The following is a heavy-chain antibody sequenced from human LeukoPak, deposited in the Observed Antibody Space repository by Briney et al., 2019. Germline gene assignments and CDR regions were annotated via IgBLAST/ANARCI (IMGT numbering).Heavy chain of an antibody. CDR2: INHSGST. J-gene: IGHJ4*02. CDR3: ARAGYYYGSGSYYGDY. D-gene: IGHD3-10*01. V-gene: IGHV4-34*01. CDR1: GGSFSGYY. Sequence: SETLSLACAAYGGSFSGYYWSWIRQPPGKGLEWIGEINHSGSTNYNPSLKSRVTISVDTSKNQFSLKLSSVTAADTAVYYCARAGYYYGSGSYYGDYWGQGTLVTVSS.